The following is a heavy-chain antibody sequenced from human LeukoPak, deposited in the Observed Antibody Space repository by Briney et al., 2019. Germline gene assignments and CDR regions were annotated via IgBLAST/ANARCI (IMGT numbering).Heavy chain of an antibody. J-gene: IGHJ5*02. D-gene: IGHD2-2*02. CDR1: GLSFSGYY. CDR2: INHNGST. CDR3: ATSIVVIPDATPHNWCDP. V-gene: IGHV4-34*01. Sequence: SETLSLTCAVYGLSFSGYYWSWIRQPPGKGLEWIGEINHNGSTNYNPSLKSRVTVSVDTSKKQFSLMLSSVTAADTAVYYCATSIVVIPDATPHNWCDPGGQGTGLSV.